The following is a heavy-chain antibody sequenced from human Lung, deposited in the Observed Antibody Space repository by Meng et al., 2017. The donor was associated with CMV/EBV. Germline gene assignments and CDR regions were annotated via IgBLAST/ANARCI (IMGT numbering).Heavy chain of an antibody. CDR2: ILPVLGTT. Sequence: SXXVSXKTSGDTFSSYAISWVRQAPEQGLEWMGGILPVLGTTNYAQKFQGRLTITADVSTSTAYMDLSSLKSEDTAVYYCARDLFQSLDGGSLLEWLQAYWGQGTXVTVSS. J-gene: IGHJ4*02. CDR1: GDTFSSYA. D-gene: IGHD3-3*01. V-gene: IGHV1-69*13. CDR3: ARDLFQSLDGGSLLEWLQAY.